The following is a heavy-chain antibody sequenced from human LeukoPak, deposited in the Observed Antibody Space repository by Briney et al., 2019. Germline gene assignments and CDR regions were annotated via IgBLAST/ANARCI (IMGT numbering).Heavy chain of an antibody. D-gene: IGHD6-13*01. Sequence: GGSLRLSCATSGFTFSSYWMTWVRQTPGKVLEWVAHINQDGSEKYYVDSVQGRFTISRDNTNNSLYLQMNSLRADDTAVYFCARDREGSSWYDFWGQGTLVTVSS. CDR2: INQDGSEK. CDR3: ARDREGSSWYDF. V-gene: IGHV3-7*04. J-gene: IGHJ5*01. CDR1: GFTFSSYW.